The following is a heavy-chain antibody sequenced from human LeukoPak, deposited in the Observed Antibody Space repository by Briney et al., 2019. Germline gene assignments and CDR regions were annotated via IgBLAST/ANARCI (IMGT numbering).Heavy chain of an antibody. CDR2: IYTSGST. V-gene: IGHV4-4*07. J-gene: IGHJ4*02. CDR3: WVRFFDWLLPAPDF. D-gene: IGHD3-9*01. Sequence: SETLSLTCTVSGGSISSYYWSWIRQPAGKGLEWIGRIYTSGSTNYNPSLKSRVTMSVDTSKNQFSLKLSSVTAADTAMYYCWVRFFDWLLPAPDFWGQGTLVTVSS. CDR1: GGSISSYY.